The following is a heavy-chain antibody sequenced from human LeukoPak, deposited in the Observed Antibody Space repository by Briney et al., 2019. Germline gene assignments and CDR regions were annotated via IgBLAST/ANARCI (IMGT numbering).Heavy chain of an antibody. CDR3: ARDIGGRLAASVPFDY. CDR2: ISSSSSTI. J-gene: IGHJ4*02. CDR1: GFTFSSYS. Sequence: GGSLRLSCAASGFTFSSYSMNWVRQAPGKGLEWVSYISSSSSTIYYADSVKGRFTISRDNAKNSLYLQMNSLRAEDTAVYYCARDIGGRLAASVPFDYWGQGTLVTVSS. D-gene: IGHD6-13*01. V-gene: IGHV3-48*01.